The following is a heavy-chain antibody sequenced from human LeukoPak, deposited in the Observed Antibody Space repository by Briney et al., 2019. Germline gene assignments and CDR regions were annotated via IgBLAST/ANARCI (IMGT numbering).Heavy chain of an antibody. CDR2: ISSSSATI. J-gene: IGHJ3*02. CDR1: GFTFSSYG. CDR3: ANEYSKGDI. D-gene: IGHD4-11*01. Sequence: GGSLRLSCAVSGFTFSSYGMNWVRQAPGKGLEWLSYISSSSATIFYADSVKGRFTISRDNAKNSLYLQMNSLRAEDAAVYYCANEYSKGDIWGQGTMVTVSS. V-gene: IGHV3-48*04.